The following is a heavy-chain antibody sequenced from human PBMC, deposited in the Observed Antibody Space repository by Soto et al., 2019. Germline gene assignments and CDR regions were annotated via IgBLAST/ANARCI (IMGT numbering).Heavy chain of an antibody. CDR2: ISSSSSTI. CDR1: GFTFSSYS. D-gene: IGHD3-3*01. V-gene: IGHV3-48*02. Sequence: PGGSLRLSCAASGFTFSSYSTNWVRQAPGKGLEWVSYISSSSSTIYYADSVKGRFTISRDNAKNSLYLQMNSLRDEDTAVYYCARTLGRFLEWFIGPFDERGQGSLVTGSS. CDR3: ARTLGRFLEWFIGPFDE. J-gene: IGHJ4*02.